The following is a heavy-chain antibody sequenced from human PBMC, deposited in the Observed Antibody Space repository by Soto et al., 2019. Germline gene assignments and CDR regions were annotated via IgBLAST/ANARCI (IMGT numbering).Heavy chain of an antibody. D-gene: IGHD2-2*01. J-gene: IGHJ4*02. V-gene: IGHV3-48*01. Sequence: GGSLRLSCAASGFTFSSYGMNWVRQAPGKGLEWVSYISSNSDTRYYADSVKGRFTISRDNAKNSLYLQMNSLRAEDTAVYYCVKAAYCSSTSCYAGDYFDYWGQGTLVTVS. CDR2: ISSNSDTR. CDR1: GFTFSSYG. CDR3: VKAAYCSSTSCYAGDYFDY.